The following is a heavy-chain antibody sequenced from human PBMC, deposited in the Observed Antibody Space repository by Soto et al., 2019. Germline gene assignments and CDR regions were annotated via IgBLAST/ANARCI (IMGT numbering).Heavy chain of an antibody. CDR3: AAPLDDYGVNSGV. CDR2: MYNIGTS. J-gene: IGHJ4*02. D-gene: IGHD4-17*01. V-gene: IGHV4-39*02. CDR1: GGSMSTTSYY. Sequence: PSETLSLTCTVSGGSMSTTSYYWTWVRQPPGGGLEWIGSMYNIGTSYSNPSLKRRLTISVDAPKSHFSLKLKSVTAADTAVYYCAAPLDDYGVNSGVWGRGILVTV.